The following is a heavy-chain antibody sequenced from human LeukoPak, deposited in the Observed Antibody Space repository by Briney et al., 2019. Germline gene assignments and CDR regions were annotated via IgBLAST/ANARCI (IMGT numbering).Heavy chain of an antibody. CDR3: AKDPHWNYGDDAFDI. CDR1: GGSISSGGYY. D-gene: IGHD1-7*01. J-gene: IGHJ3*02. V-gene: IGHV4-30-2*01. Sequence: PSETLSLTCTVSGGSISSGGYYWSWIRQPPGKGLEWIGYIYHSGSTYYNPSLKSRVTISVDRSKNQFSLKLSSVTAADTAVYYCAKDPHWNYGDDAFDIWGQGTMVTVSS. CDR2: IYHSGST.